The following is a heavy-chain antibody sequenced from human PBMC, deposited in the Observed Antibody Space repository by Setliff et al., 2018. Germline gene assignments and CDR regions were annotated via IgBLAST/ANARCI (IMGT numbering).Heavy chain of an antibody. Sequence: ASVTVSCKASGYTFVGYYLHWVRQAPGQGLAWMGWINPKTGGTNYAQKFQGRVTMTRDASINTAFMHLSSLKSDDMAVYYCAREPYDYIWGSYRSPYFDHWGQGALVTVSS. J-gene: IGHJ4*02. CDR2: INPKTGGT. CDR3: AREPYDYIWGSYRSPYFDH. V-gene: IGHV1-2*02. D-gene: IGHD3-16*02. CDR1: GYTFVGYY.